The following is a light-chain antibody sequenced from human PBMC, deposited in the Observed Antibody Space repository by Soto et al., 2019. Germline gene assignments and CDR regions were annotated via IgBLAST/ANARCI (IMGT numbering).Light chain of an antibody. CDR1: QGIGYT. J-gene: IGKJ4*01. Sequence: EVVMRQSPATLSVSPGEGATRSFRASQGIGYTLAWYQHKPGQTPRLLIYDTSTRDTGVPTRFSCSRSGAEFTLTINTLHSDDFAVYYCQPSNNWPLTLGG. CDR3: QPSNNWPLT. CDR2: DTS. V-gene: IGKV3-15*01.